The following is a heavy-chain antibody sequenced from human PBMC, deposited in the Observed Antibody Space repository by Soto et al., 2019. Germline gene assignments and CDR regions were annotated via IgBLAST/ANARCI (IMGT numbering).Heavy chain of an antibody. J-gene: IGHJ5*02. CDR1: GFTFSSYA. D-gene: IGHD6-6*01. CDR3: TKDLSRASARLQDSIWFDP. V-gene: IGHV3-23*01. CDR2: ISGSGDSA. Sequence: GGSLRLSCTASGFTFSSYAMTWVRQAPGKGLEWVSTISGSGDSANYADSVKGRFTFSRDNSKNTLFLEMNSLRAEDTAVYYCTKDLSRASARLQDSIWFDPWGQGSLVTVSS.